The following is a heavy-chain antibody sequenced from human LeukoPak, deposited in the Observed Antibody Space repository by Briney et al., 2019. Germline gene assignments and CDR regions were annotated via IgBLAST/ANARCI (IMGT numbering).Heavy chain of an antibody. J-gene: IGHJ4*02. CDR2: MYYSGST. Sequence: NPSETLSLTCTVSGGSISSSSYDWGWIRQPPGKGLEWIGSMYYSGSTYYNPSLKRRVTISVDTSKNQFSLKLSSVTAADTAVYYCARYGSSGAFDYWGQGTLVTVSS. D-gene: IGHD6-19*01. CDR3: ARYGSSGAFDY. CDR1: GGSISSSSYD. V-gene: IGHV4-39*01.